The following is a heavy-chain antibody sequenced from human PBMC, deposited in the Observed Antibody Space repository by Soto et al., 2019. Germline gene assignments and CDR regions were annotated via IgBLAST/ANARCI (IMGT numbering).Heavy chain of an antibody. CDR2: FDPEDGET. CDR3: ATPRRGYYYDSRGYFDY. V-gene: IGHV1-24*01. D-gene: IGHD3-22*01. CDR1: GYTLTELS. J-gene: IGHJ4*02. Sequence: RASVKVSCKVSGYTLTELSMHWVRQAPGKGLEWMGGFDPEDGETIYAQKFQGRVTMTEDTSTDTAYMELSSLRSEDTAVYYCATPRRGYYYDSRGYFDYWGQGTLVTVSS.